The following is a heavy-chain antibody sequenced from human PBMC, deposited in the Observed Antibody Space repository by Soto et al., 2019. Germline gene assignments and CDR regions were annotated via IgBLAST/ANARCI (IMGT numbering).Heavy chain of an antibody. J-gene: IGHJ4*02. CDR3: ARDGGDCSLGCNYFDY. V-gene: IGHV4-30-4*01. CDR2: IYYSGST. Sequence: QVQLQESGPGLVKPSQTLFLTCTVSGGSISSGDYYWSWIRQPPGKGLEWIGYIYYSGSTYYNPSLTGRVTISVDTSKNQFSLMLSSVTAADTAVYYCARDGGDCSLGCNYFDYWGQGTLVTVSS. CDR1: GGSISSGDYY. D-gene: IGHD2-21*02.